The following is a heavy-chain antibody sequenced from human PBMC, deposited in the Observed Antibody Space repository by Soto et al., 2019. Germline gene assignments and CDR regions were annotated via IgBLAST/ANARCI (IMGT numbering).Heavy chain of an antibody. D-gene: IGHD2-8*02. CDR3: ARDAQVVFLHY. V-gene: IGHV1-18*01. J-gene: IGHJ4*02. Sequence: QVQLVQARAKVKKPGASVKVSCKASGYTFTSYGISWVRQAPGQGLEWMGWISAYNGNTNYAQKLQGRVTMTTDTATSTAYMELRRLRSDDTAVYYCARDAQVVFLHYWGQGTLVTVSS. CDR1: GYTFTSYG. CDR2: ISAYNGNT.